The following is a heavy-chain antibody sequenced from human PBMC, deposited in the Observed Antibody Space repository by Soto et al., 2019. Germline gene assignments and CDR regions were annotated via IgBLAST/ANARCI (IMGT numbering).Heavy chain of an antibody. V-gene: IGHV1-18*01. CDR2: ISAYNGDT. D-gene: IGHD6-13*01. CDR3: ARGVAAVQVVDY. Sequence: QVQLVQPGAEVKKPGASVKVSCKASGYTFTSYGISWVRQAPGQGLEWMGWISAYNGDTNYAQKLQGRVTMTTDTPTNAAYMELRSLRSDDTAVYYCARGVAAVQVVDYWGQGTLVTVSS. CDR1: GYTFTSYG. J-gene: IGHJ4*02.